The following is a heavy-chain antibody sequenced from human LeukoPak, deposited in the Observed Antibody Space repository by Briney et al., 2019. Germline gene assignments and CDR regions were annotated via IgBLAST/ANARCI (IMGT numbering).Heavy chain of an antibody. D-gene: IGHD3-22*01. J-gene: IGHJ4*02. CDR3: AKPGLYDSSGYYFNY. CDR1: GFTFSSYA. CDR2: IRYDGSNK. V-gene: IGHV3-30*02. Sequence: GGSLRLSCAASGFTFSSYAMSWVRQAPGKGLEWVAFIRYDGSNKYYADSVKGRFTISRDNSKNTLYLQMNSLRAEDTAVYYCAKPGLYDSSGYYFNYWGQGTLVTVSS.